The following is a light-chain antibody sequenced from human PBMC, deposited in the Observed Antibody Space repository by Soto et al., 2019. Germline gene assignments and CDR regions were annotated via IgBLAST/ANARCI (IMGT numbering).Light chain of an antibody. CDR1: QSISSW. Sequence: DIQMTQSPSTLSAFVGDRVTITCRASQSISSWLAWYQQKPGKAPKLLIYKASSLQSGVPSRFSGSGSGTEFTLTISSLQPDDFATYYCQQYSSYSFTFGQGPSWRSN. V-gene: IGKV1-5*03. J-gene: IGKJ2*01. CDR2: KAS. CDR3: QQYSSYSFT.